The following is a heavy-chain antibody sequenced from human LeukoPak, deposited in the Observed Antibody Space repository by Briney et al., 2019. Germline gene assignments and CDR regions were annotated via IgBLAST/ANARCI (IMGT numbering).Heavy chain of an antibody. CDR3: ARDFYGSGRYPYYYYAMDV. V-gene: IGHV3-74*01. CDR1: GFTFSRYW. Sequence: GGSLRLSCAASGFTFSRYWMHWVRQAPGKGLVWVSRINSDGSSTSYADSVKGRFTISRDNAKNTLYLQMSSLRAEDTALYYCARDFYGSGRYPYYYYAMDVWGQGTTVTVSS. J-gene: IGHJ6*02. D-gene: IGHD3-10*01. CDR2: INSDGSST.